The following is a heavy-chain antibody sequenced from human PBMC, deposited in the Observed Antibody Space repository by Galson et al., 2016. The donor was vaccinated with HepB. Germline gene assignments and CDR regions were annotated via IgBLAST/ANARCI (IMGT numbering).Heavy chain of an antibody. Sequence: SVKVSCKASGYTFTNYALHWVRQAPGQGLEWMGWIHAGNGNTGYSQKFQGRVTLTRDTSASTAYMELSSLRSEDTAVYYCANRKTAYSTSQFDSWGQGTVVTVSS. V-gene: IGHV1-3*01. D-gene: IGHD5-18*01. CDR2: IHAGNGNT. CDR3: ANRKTAYSTSQFDS. J-gene: IGHJ4*02. CDR1: GYTFTNYA.